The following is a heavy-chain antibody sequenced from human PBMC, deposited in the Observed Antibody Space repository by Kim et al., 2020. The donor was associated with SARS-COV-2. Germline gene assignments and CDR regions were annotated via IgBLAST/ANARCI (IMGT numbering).Heavy chain of an antibody. D-gene: IGHD1-1*01. J-gene: IGHJ4*02. CDR2: ISSSSSNI. V-gene: IGHV3-21*01. Sequence: GGSLRLSCAASGFTFNTYSMNWVRQAPGKGLEWVSGISSSSSNIYYADSVKGRFTISRDNAKNSLYLQMNSLRAEDTAVCYCARDLGTYDFDYWGQGTLVTVSS. CDR1: GFTFNTYS. CDR3: ARDLGTYDFDY.